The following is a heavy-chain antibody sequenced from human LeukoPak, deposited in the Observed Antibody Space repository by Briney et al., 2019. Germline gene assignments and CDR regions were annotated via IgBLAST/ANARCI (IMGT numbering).Heavy chain of an antibody. J-gene: IGHJ4*02. CDR3: ARSPRGSGRTKFDY. CDR1: GGSISSSSYY. D-gene: IGHD3-10*01. Sequence: NPSETLSLTCTVSGGSISSSSYYWGWIRQPPGKGLEWIGSIYYSGSTYYNPSLKSRVTISVDTSKNQFSLKLSSVTAADTAVYYCARSPRGSGRTKFDYWGQGTLVTVSS. CDR2: IYYSGST. V-gene: IGHV4-39*01.